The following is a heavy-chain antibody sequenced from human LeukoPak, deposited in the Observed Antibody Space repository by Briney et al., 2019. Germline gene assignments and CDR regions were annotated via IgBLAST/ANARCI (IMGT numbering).Heavy chain of an antibody. D-gene: IGHD3-22*01. CDR3: ARHTAYYDSSGTAIQH. J-gene: IGHJ1*01. CDR2: INHSGST. V-gene: IGHV4-34*01. CDR1: GGSFSGYY. Sequence: SETLSLTCAVYGGSFSGYYWSWIRQPPGKGLEWIGEINHSGSTNYNPSLKSRVTISVDTSKNQFSLKLSSVTAADTAVYYCARHTAYYDSSGTAIQHWGQGTLVTVSS.